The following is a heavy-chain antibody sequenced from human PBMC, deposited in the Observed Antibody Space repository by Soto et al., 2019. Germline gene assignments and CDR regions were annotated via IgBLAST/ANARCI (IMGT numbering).Heavy chain of an antibody. J-gene: IGHJ4*02. Sequence: QVQLQESGPGLVKPSETLSLTCTVSRGSISSYYWSWIRQPPGKGLEWIGYISYSGNTNYNASLKSRVTISVDTSTNQFSLRVTSVTAADTAVYYCARIRGLGEVLPYFDYWGQGALVTVSS. V-gene: IGHV4-59*01. CDR2: ISYSGNT. CDR1: RGSISSYY. CDR3: ARIRGLGEVLPYFDY. D-gene: IGHD3-16*01.